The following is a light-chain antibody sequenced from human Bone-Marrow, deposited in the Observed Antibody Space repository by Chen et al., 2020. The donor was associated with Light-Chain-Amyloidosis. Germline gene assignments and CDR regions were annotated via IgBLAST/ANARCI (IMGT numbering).Light chain of an antibody. CDR1: NIGSTS. CDR2: DDS. CDR3: QVWDRSSDRPV. Sequence: SYVLTQPSSVSVAPGQTATLACGGNNIGSTSVHWYQQTPGQAPLLVVYDDSDRPSGIPERLSGSNAGNEATLNSSRVEAGDEADYYCQVWDRSSDRPVFGGGTKLTVL. J-gene: IGLJ3*02. V-gene: IGLV3-21*02.